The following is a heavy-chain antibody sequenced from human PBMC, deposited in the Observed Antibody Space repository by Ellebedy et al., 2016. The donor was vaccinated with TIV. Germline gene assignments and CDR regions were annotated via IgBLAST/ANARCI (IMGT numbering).Heavy chain of an antibody. CDR3: ARDLVSWNYYGMDV. V-gene: IGHV3-21*01. CDR2: ISSSSGYI. J-gene: IGHJ6*02. Sequence: GGSLRLSCAASGFTFDDYAMHWVRQAPEKGLEWVASISSSSGYIYYADSVKGRFTISRDNAKNSLFLQMNVLRAEDTAVYYCARDLVSWNYYGMDVWGQGTTVTVSS. CDR1: GFTFDDYA. D-gene: IGHD3-16*02.